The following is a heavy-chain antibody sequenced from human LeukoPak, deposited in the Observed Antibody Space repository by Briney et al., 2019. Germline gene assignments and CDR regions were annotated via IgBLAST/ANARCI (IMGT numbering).Heavy chain of an antibody. CDR1: RYTFTSYD. Sequence: GASVKVSCKASRYTFTSYDINWVRQATGQGLEWIGWMNPNSGNTGYAQKFQGRVTMTRNTSISTAYMELSSLRSEDTAVYYCARARVYSSSWPTYYWGQGTLVTVSS. V-gene: IGHV1-8*01. CDR2: MNPNSGNT. J-gene: IGHJ4*02. D-gene: IGHD6-13*01. CDR3: ARARVYSSSWPTYY.